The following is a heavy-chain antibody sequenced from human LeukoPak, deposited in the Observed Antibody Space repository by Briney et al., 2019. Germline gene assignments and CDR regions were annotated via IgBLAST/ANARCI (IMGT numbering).Heavy chain of an antibody. CDR3: ARGPDMVRGVIADY. CDR2: IYYSGST. J-gene: IGHJ4*02. V-gene: IGHV4-39*07. Sequence: SETLSLTCTVSGGSISSSSYYWGWIRQPPGKGLEWIGSIYYSGSTYYNPSLKSRVTISVDTSKNQFSLKLSSVTAADTAVYYCARGPDMVRGVIADYWGQGTLVTVSS. CDR1: GGSISSSSYY. D-gene: IGHD3-10*01.